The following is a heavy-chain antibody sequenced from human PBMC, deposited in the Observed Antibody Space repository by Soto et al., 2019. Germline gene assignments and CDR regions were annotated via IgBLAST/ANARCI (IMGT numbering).Heavy chain of an antibody. CDR2: IYYSGST. V-gene: IGHV4-39*01. CDR1: GGSISSSSYY. D-gene: IGHD5-18*01. CDR3: ARTIRGHSYGYGADYYYGMDV. Sequence: SETLSLTCTVSGGSISSSSYYWGWIRQPPGKGLEWIGSIYYSGSTYYNPSLKSRVTISVDTSKNQFSLKLSSVTAADTAVYYCARTIRGHSYGYGADYYYGMDVWGQGTTVTVSS. J-gene: IGHJ6*02.